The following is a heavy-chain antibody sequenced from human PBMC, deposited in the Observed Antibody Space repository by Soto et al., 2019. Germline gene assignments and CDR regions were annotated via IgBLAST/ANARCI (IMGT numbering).Heavy chain of an antibody. CDR3: ARAYCSGGSCSSGGYYFDY. V-gene: IGHV1-3*01. J-gene: IGHJ4*02. Sequence: QVQLVQSGAEVKKPGASVKVSCKASGYTFTSYAMHWVRQAPGQRLEWMGWINAGNGNTKYSQKFQGRVTITRDTSASTAYRELSSLRSEDRAVYYCARAYCSGGSCSSGGYYFDYWGQGTLVTVPS. CDR1: GYTFTSYA. D-gene: IGHD2-15*01. CDR2: INAGNGNT.